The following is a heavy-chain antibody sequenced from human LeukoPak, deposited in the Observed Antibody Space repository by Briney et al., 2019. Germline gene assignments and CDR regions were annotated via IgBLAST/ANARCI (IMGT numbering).Heavy chain of an antibody. CDR2: IYYSGRT. J-gene: IGHJ4*02. CDR1: GGSISSSSYY. V-gene: IGHV4-39*07. Sequence: SETLSLTCTVSGGSISSSSYYWGWIRQPPGKGLEWIGSIYYSGRTYYNPSLKSRVTISVDTSKNQFSLKLSSVTAADTAVYYCARRLADRYSYFDYWGQGTLVTVSS. CDR3: ARRLADRYSYFDY. D-gene: IGHD3-9*01.